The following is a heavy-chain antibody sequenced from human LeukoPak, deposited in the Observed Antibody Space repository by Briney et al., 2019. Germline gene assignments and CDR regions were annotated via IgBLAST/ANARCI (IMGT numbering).Heavy chain of an antibody. Sequence: SETLSLTCAVSGYSISSGYYWGWIRQPPGRGLEWIGSIYHSGSTYYNPSLKSRVTISVDTSKNQFSLKLSSVTAADTAVYCCARDSSYSSSWTWGQGTLVTVSS. V-gene: IGHV4-38-2*02. D-gene: IGHD6-13*01. J-gene: IGHJ5*02. CDR3: ARDSSYSSSWT. CDR2: IYHSGST. CDR1: GYSISSGYY.